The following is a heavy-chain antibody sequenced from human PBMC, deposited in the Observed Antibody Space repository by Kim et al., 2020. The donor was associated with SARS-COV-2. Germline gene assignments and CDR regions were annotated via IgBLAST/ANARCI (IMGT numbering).Heavy chain of an antibody. D-gene: IGHD3-3*02. CDR3: TTRSGPTLASYDAFGV. Sequence: GGSLRLSCAASGFTFSDSPIHWVRQASGKGLEWVGGIRSEGYNYTTSDAASVKVRITIANDDSKSTAYLHMISLKTEDPSVCYCTTRSGPTLASYDAFGV. CDR2: IRSEGYNYTT. V-gene: IGHV3-73*01. CDR1: GFTFSDSP. J-gene: IGHJ3*01.